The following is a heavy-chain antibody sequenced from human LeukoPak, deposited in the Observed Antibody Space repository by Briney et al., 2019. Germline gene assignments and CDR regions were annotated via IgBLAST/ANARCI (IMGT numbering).Heavy chain of an antibody. J-gene: IGHJ4*02. Sequence: PGGSLRLSCAASGFTFSSYGMHWVRQAPGKGLEWVAFIRYDGSNKYYADSVKGRFTISRDNSKNTLYLQMNSLRAEDTAVYYCAKDPYSGSYGLFDYWGQGTLVTVSS. CDR1: GFTFSSYG. CDR3: AKDPYSGSYGLFDY. CDR2: IRYDGSNK. D-gene: IGHD1-26*01. V-gene: IGHV3-30*02.